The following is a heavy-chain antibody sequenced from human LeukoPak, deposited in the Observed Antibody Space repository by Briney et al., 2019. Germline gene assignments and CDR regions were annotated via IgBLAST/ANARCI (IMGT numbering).Heavy chain of an antibody. Sequence: PSETLSLTRTVSGGSISSYYWSWLRQPAGKGLEGIGRIYTSGSTNYNPSLKSRVTISVDTSKNQFSLKLSSVTAADTAVYYCARTTYSSWNWFDPWGQGTLVTVSS. CDR1: GGSISSYY. CDR2: IYTSGST. D-gene: IGHD6-6*01. J-gene: IGHJ5*02. CDR3: ARTTYSSWNWFDP. V-gene: IGHV4-4*07.